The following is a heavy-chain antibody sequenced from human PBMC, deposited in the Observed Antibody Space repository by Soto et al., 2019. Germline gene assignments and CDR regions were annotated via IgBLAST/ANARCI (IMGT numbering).Heavy chain of an antibody. Sequence: PSETLSLTCTVSGGSISSEGYYWSWFRQLPGKGLEWIGDIYYSGTTYHNPSLRSRLTISGDASKNQFSLKLSSVTAADTALYYCARGRGYSYGPYYFAYWGQGTLVTVSS. V-gene: IGHV4-31*03. CDR1: GGSISSEGYY. CDR3: ARGRGYSYGPYYFAY. D-gene: IGHD5-18*01. J-gene: IGHJ4*02. CDR2: IYYSGTT.